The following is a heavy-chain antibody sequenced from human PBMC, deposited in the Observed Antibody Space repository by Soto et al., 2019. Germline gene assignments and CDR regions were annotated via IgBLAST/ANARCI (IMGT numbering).Heavy chain of an antibody. Sequence: TSETLSLTCTVSGGSISSYYWSWIRQPPGKGLEWIGYIYYSGSTNYNPSLKSRVTISVDTSKNQFSLKLSSVTAADTAVYYCARVCGTSSTSCYSVYGMDVWGQGTTVTVSS. CDR2: IYYSGST. V-gene: IGHV4-59*01. CDR1: GGSISSYY. CDR3: ARVCGTSSTSCYSVYGMDV. D-gene: IGHD2-2*02. J-gene: IGHJ6*02.